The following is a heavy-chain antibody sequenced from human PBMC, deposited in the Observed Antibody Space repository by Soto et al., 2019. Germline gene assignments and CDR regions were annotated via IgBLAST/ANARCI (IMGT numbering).Heavy chain of an antibody. V-gene: IGHV4-31*03. CDR1: GGSISSGGYY. J-gene: IGHJ4*02. CDR3: ARDRSPRAFDD. CDR2: IYYSGST. Sequence: PSETLALTCTVSGGSISSGGYYWSWIRQHPGKGLEWIGYIYYSGSTCYNPSLKSRVTISVDTSKNQFSLKLSSVTAADTAVYYCARDRSPRAFDDWGQGTLVRVSS.